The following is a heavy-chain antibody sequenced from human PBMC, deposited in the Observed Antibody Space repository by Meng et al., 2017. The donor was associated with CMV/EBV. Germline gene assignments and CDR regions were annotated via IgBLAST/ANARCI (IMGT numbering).Heavy chain of an antibody. CDR1: GFRFSDYY. CDR3: ARDRSTGWQYYSDFYGMDV. V-gene: IGHV3-11*01. CDR2: ISNSGSPI. J-gene: IGHJ6*02. D-gene: IGHD2-2*01. Sequence: GGSLRLSCAASGFRFSDYYMSWIRQAPGKGLEWISYISNSGSPIYNADSVKGRFTVSRGNAKNSLYLQMNSLRVEDTAVYYCARDRSTGWQYYSDFYGMDVWGQGTTVTVSS.